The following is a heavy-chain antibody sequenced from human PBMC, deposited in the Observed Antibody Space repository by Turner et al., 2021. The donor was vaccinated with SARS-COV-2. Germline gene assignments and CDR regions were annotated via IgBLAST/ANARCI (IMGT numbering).Heavy chain of an antibody. Sequence: EVQLVESGGDLVQPGGSLRLSCIASGITFSTYWMHWVRQAPGKGLEWVSNKKRDGRDASYADSVKGRFTISRDSAKNTLYLQMSSLRVEDTADYYCAVYSSGRWVWGQGTLVTVSS. CDR3: AVYSSGRWV. D-gene: IGHD6-19*01. J-gene: IGHJ4*02. CDR2: KKRDGRDA. V-gene: IGHV3-74*01. CDR1: GITFSTYW.